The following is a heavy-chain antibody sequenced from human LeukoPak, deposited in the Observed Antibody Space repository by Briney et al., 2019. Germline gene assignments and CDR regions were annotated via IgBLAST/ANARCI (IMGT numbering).Heavy chain of an antibody. CDR1: GFTSSTYS. CDR3: ARDRDSSTYSFDC. CDR2: ISSSSSTI. V-gene: IGHV3-48*02. J-gene: IGHJ4*02. D-gene: IGHD6-19*01. Sequence: GGSLRLSCAASGFTSSTYSMNWVRQAPGKGLEWVSYISSSSSTIYYADSVKGRFTISRDNAKNSLYLQMNSLRDEDTAVYYCARDRDSSTYSFDCWGQGTLVTVSS.